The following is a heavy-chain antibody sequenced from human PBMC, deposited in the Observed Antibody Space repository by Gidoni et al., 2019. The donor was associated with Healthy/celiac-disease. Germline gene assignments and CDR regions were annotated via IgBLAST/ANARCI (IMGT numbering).Heavy chain of an antibody. CDR2: IIPIFGTA. Sequence: QVQLVQSGAEVKKPGSSVKVSCKASGGTFSSYAISWVRQAPGQGLEWMGGIIPIFGTANYAQKFQGRVTITADESTSTAYMELSSLRSEDTAVYYCASSRTGYSSSWYPEYYFDYWGQGTLVTVSS. CDR3: ASSRTGYSSSWYPEYYFDY. CDR1: GGTFSSYA. D-gene: IGHD6-13*01. J-gene: IGHJ4*02. V-gene: IGHV1-69*01.